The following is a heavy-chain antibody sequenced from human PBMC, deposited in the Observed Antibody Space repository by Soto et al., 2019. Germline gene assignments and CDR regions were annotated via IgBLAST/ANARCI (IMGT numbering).Heavy chain of an antibody. CDR3: ARGGRVPAAIVYYYYYGMDV. CDR1: GGSISSYY. V-gene: IGHV4-4*07. Sequence: SETLSLTCTVSGGSISSYYWSWIRQPPGKGLEWIGRIYTSGSTNYNPSLESRVTMSVDTSKNQFSLKLSSVTAADTAVYYCARGGRVPAAIVYYYYYGMDVWGQGTTVT. CDR2: IYTSGST. J-gene: IGHJ6*02. D-gene: IGHD2-2*01.